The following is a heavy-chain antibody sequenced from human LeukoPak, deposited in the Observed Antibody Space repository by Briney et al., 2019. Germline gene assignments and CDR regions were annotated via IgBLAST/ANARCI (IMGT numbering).Heavy chain of an antibody. CDR1: GFTFSSYA. J-gene: IGHJ3*02. Sequence: GGSLRLSCAASGFTFSSYALTWVRQAPGRGLEWVSAINASDSHTHYGDSVKGRFTISRDNSKNTLYLQMNSLRAEDTAVYYCAKALTYSAFDIWGQGTMVTVSS. CDR2: INASDSHT. V-gene: IGHV3-23*01. CDR3: AKALTYSAFDI. D-gene: IGHD5-12*01.